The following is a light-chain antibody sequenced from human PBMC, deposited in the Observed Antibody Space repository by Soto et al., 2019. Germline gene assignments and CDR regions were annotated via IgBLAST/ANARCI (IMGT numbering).Light chain of an antibody. J-gene: IGLJ2*01. Sequence: QTVVTQEPSFSVSPGGTVTLTCGLSSGSVSTSYYPSWYQQTPRQAPRTLIYNTNSRSSGVPDRFSGFILGNKAALTITGAQADDESDYYCVLYMGSGSVVFGGGTKLTVL. CDR2: NTN. CDR3: VLYMGSGSVV. CDR1: SGSVSTSYY. V-gene: IGLV8-61*01.